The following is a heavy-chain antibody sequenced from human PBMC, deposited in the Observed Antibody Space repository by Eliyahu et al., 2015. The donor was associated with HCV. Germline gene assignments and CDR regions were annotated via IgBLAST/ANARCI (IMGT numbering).Heavy chain of an antibody. Sequence: TYYAGSVKGRFIISRENAKNSVYLQMNDLRVGDTAVYYCGRGLPHEGVIDYWGPGTVVTVS. V-gene: IGHV3-13*01. D-gene: IGHD3-16*01. J-gene: IGHJ4*02. CDR2: T. CDR3: GRGLPHEGVIDY.